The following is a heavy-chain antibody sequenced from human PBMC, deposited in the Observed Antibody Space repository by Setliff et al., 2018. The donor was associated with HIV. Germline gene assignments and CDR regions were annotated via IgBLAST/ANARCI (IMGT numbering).Heavy chain of an antibody. CDR2: INQSGNT. CDR3: AREGGQGYSGSGSFYHRNFDL. D-gene: IGHD3-10*01. CDR1: GASLSGYY. V-gene: IGHV4-34*01. J-gene: IGHJ2*01. Sequence: SETLSLTCAVYGASLSGYYWSWVRQSPGRGLEWIGEINQSGNTNFNPSPKSRLIISVDTSKSQFSLKLTSVTAADTALYYCAREGGQGYSGSGSFYHRNFDLWGRGTLVTVSS.